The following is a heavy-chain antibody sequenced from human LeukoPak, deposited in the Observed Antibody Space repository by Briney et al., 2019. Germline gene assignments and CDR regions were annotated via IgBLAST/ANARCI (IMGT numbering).Heavy chain of an antibody. D-gene: IGHD6-13*01. CDR3: ARALAAAGRSFDY. Sequence: GASVKVSCKASGYTFTSYDINWVRQATGQGLEWMGWMTPNSGNTGYAQKLQGRVTMTRNTYISTAYMELSSLRSEDTAVYYCARALAAAGRSFDYWGQGTLVTVSS. V-gene: IGHV1-8*01. CDR2: MTPNSGNT. J-gene: IGHJ4*02. CDR1: GYTFTSYD.